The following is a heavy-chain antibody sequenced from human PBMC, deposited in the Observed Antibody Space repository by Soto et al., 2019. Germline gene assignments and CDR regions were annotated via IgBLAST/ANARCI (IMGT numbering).Heavy chain of an antibody. V-gene: IGHV3-15*01. CDR3: ATPGPGTHGYGY. J-gene: IGHJ4*02. CDR2: IKCKADGSTT. D-gene: IGHD5-18*01. CDR1: GITLSNAW. Sequence: EVQLVESGGGLVKPGGSLRLSCEASGITLSNAWMTWVRQAPGKGLEWVGRIKCKADGSTTEYGSPVKDRFIITRDHSENTLDLQMHSLKTEDTAVYYCATPGPGTHGYGYCGQGTLVTVSS.